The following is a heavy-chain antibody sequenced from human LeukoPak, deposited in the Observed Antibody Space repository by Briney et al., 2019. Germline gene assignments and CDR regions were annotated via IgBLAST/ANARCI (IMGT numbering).Heavy chain of an antibody. V-gene: IGHV1-18*01. J-gene: IGHJ4*02. CDR1: GYTFTSYG. D-gene: IGHD3-22*01. Sequence: ASVKVSCKASGYTFTSYGISWVRQAPGQGLECMGWISAYNGNTNYAQKLQGRVTMTTDTSTSTAYMELRSLRSDDTAVYYCARAGETYYYDSSGFTIDYWGQGTLVTVSS. CDR3: ARAGETYYYDSSGFTIDY. CDR2: ISAYNGNT.